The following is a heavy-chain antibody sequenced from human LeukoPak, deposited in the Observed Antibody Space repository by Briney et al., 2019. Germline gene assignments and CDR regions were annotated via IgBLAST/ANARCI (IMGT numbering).Heavy chain of an antibody. CDR2: MVGSGGSK. CDR3: SKWEGYDVLTGYDSDF. D-gene: IGHD3-9*01. CDR1: GFTFSNYA. J-gene: IGHJ4*02. V-gene: IGHV3-23*01. Sequence: GGTLRLPCAVSGFTFSNYAKSWVRQPPGKGLEWVSAMVGSGGSKYYADSVKGRFSISRDNSKNTVFLQIDSLRVEDTALYYCSKWEGYDVLTGYDSDFWGQGTLVTVSS.